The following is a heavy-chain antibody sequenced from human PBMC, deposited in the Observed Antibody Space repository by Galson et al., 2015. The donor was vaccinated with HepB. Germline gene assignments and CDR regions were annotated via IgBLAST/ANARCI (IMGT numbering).Heavy chain of an antibody. D-gene: IGHD3-22*01. CDR1: GFTFSGSA. CDR2: IRSKANSYAT. V-gene: IGHV3-73*01. CDR3: TFTYYYDSSGYHRGVY. J-gene: IGHJ4*02. Sequence: SLRLSCAASGFTFSGSAMHWVRQASGKGLEWVGRIRSKANSYATAYAASVKGRFTISRDDSKNTAYLQMNSLKTEDTAVYYCTFTYYYDSSGYHRGVYWGQGTLVTVSS.